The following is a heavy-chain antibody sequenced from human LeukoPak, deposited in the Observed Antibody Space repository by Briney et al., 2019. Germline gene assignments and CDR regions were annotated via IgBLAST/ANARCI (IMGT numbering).Heavy chain of an antibody. D-gene: IGHD3-22*01. CDR3: AKREYYYDSSGPGIDY. Sequence: AGGSLRLSCAASGFTVSSTYMSWVRQAPGKGLEWVSAISGSGGSTYYADSVKGRFTISRDNSKNTLYLQMNSLRAEDTAVYYCAKREYYYDSSGPGIDYWGRGTLVTVSS. CDR2: ISGSGGST. J-gene: IGHJ4*02. CDR1: GFTVSSTY. V-gene: IGHV3-23*01.